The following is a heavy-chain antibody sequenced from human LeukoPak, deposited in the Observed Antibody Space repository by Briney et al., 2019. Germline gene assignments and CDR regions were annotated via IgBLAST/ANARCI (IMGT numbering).Heavy chain of an antibody. CDR3: ARVHQLLSSGGWFDP. J-gene: IGHJ5*02. V-gene: IGHV3-20*04. D-gene: IGHD3-10*02. CDR1: GFTFSNYD. CDR2: INWNGGGT. Sequence: GGSLRLSCAASGFTFSNYDMNWVRQAPGKGLEWVSAINWNGGGTGYADSVKGRFTISRDNAKNSLYLQMNSLRAEDTALYYCARVHQLLSSGGWFDPWGQGTLVTVSS.